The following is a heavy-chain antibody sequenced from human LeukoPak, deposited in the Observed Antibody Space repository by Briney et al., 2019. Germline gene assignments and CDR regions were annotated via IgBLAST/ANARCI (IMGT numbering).Heavy chain of an antibody. J-gene: IGHJ4*02. Sequence: GGSLRLSCAASGFTFSSYSMNWVRQAPGKGLEWVSSISSSSSYIYYADSVKGRFTISRDNAKNSLYLQMNSLRAEDTAVYYCARDFIQAVAGTFLDYWGQGTLVTVSS. CDR2: ISSSSSYI. V-gene: IGHV3-21*01. CDR3: ARDFIQAVAGTFLDY. D-gene: IGHD6-19*01. CDR1: GFTFSSYS.